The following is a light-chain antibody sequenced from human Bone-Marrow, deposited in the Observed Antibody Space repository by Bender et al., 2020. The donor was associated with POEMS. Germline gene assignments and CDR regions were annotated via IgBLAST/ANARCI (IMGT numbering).Light chain of an antibody. V-gene: IGLV2-8*01. CDR2: EVT. Sequence: QSALTQPPSASGSPGQSVTISCTGTSSDVGGYNYVSWYQQHPGKAPKLIIYEVTKRPSGVPDRFSGSKSGNAASLTVSGLLAEDEAVYSCNSYAGSYTLVFGGGTKLTVL. J-gene: IGLJ2*01. CDR3: NSYAGSYTLV. CDR1: SSDVGGYNY.